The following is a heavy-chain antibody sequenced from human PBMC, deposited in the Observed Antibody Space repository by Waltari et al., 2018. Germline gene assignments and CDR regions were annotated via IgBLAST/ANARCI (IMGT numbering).Heavy chain of an antibody. CDR2: INPTTGAA. V-gene: IGHV1-8*01. D-gene: IGHD1-1*01. CDR1: GYTFISYD. J-gene: IGHJ3*01. CDR3: ARGDNWNDRLDF. Sequence: QVQLAQSGAEVKKPGASVRVSCKASGYTFISYDINWVRQAPGQGLEWMGWINPTTGAARFAQNFQDRVTMTRSTSETTAYMEISDLTSHDTAVYYCARGDNWNDRLDFWGQGTKVTVSS.